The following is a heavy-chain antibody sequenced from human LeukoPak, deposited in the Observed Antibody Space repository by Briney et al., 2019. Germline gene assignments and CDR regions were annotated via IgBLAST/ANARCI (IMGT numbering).Heavy chain of an antibody. D-gene: IGHD6-19*01. CDR1: GGSFSGYY. CDR3: ARVRRVYSSGWYGSPGGYYGMDV. V-gene: IGHV4-34*01. CDR2: INHSGST. J-gene: IGHJ6*02. Sequence: KPSETLSLTCAVYGGSFSGYYWSWIRQPPGKGLEWIGEINHSGSTNYNPSLKSRVTISVDTSKNQFSLKLSSVTAADTAVYYCARVRRVYSSGWYGSPGGYYGMDVWGQGTTVTVSS.